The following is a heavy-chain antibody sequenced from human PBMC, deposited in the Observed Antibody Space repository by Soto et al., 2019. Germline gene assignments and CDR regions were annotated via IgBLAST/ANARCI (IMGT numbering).Heavy chain of an antibody. V-gene: IGHV3-74*02. Sequence: EVQLVESGGGLVQPGGSLRLSCAASGFTFSSYWMHWVRQAPGKGLVWVSRFNRDGTYTTHADSVKGRFTISRDNAKNSLYLQMNSLRAEDTAMYYCMGTGAASLWGQGTLVTVSS. CDR3: MGTGAASL. CDR2: FNRDGTYT. J-gene: IGHJ4*02. CDR1: GFTFSSYW. D-gene: IGHD6-13*01.